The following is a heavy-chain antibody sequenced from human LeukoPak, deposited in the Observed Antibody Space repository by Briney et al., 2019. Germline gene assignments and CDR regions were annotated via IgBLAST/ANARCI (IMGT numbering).Heavy chain of an antibody. CDR3: ARGKYYDFWSGYYKDY. CDR1: GYTFTGYY. D-gene: IGHD3-3*01. CDR2: INPNSGGT. V-gene: IGHV1-2*02. J-gene: IGHJ4*02. Sequence: ASVKVSCKXSGYTFTGYYMHWVRQAPGQGLERMGWINPNSGGTNYAQKFQGRVTMTRDTSISTAYMELSRLRSDDTAVYYCARGKYYDFWSGYYKDYWGQGTLVTVSS.